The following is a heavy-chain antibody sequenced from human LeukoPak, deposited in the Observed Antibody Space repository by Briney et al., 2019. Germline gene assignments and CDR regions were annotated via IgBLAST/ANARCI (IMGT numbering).Heavy chain of an antibody. V-gene: IGHV1-46*01. CDR2: INPSGGST. Sequence: ASVKVSCKASGYTFTSYYMHWVRQAPGQGLEWMGIINPSGGSTSYAQKFQGRVTMTRDMSTSTVYMELSSLRSEDTAVYYCARPIEDYGSGSHTLGYWGQGTLVTVSS. J-gene: IGHJ4*02. CDR1: GYTFTSYY. CDR3: ARPIEDYGSGSHTLGY. D-gene: IGHD3-10*01.